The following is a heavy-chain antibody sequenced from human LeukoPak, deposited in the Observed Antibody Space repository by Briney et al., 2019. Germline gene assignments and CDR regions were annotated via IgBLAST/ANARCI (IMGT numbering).Heavy chain of an antibody. CDR2: ISESSSHT. D-gene: IGHD3-16*01. Sequence: GRSLRLSCAASGFTFSNYAMHWVRQAPGKGLEWVSYISESSSHTYYVDSVKGRFTISRDNAKNSLHLQMSSLRAEDTGIYYCARDRAVKARIGGMDVWGQGTTVIVSS. CDR3: ARDRAVKARIGGMDV. V-gene: IGHV3-21*06. CDR1: GFTFSNYA. J-gene: IGHJ6*02.